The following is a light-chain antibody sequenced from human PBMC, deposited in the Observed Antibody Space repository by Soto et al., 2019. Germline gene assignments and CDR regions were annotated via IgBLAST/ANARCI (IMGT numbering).Light chain of an antibody. V-gene: IGLV3-21*02. Sequence: SYELTQPSSVSGGPGQTARITCGGNNIESKSVHWYQQKPGQAPVLVVYDDSDRPSGIPERFSGSNSGNTATLTITRVEAGDEADYYCQVWDSSSDHPDVVFGAGTKLTVL. CDR2: DDS. CDR1: NIESKS. CDR3: QVWDSSSDHPDVV. J-gene: IGLJ2*01.